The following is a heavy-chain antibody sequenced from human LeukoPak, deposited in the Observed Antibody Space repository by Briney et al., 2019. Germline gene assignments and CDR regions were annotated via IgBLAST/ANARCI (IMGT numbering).Heavy chain of an antibody. CDR1: GFTFSSYS. CDR3: ARGRYSSGWTSDY. V-gene: IGHV3-48*01. CDR2: ISSSSSTI. Sequence: GGSLRLSCAASGFTFSSYSMNWVRQAPGKGLEWVSYISSSSSTIYYADSVKGRFTISRDNAKNSLYLQMNSLRAEDTAVYYCARGRYSSGWTSDYWGQGTLVTVSS. J-gene: IGHJ4*02. D-gene: IGHD6-19*01.